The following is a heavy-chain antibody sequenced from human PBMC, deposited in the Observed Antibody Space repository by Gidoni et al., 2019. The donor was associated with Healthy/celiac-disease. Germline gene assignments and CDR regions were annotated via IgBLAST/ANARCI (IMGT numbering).Heavy chain of an antibody. V-gene: IGHV4-39*07. CDR2: IYYSGST. CDR1: GGSISSSSYY. D-gene: IGHD6-19*01. Sequence: QLQLQESGPGLVKPSETLSLTCTVSGGSISSSSYYWGWIRQPPGKGLEWIGSIYYSGSTYYNPSLKSRVTISVDTSKNQFSLKLSSVTAADTAVYYCAREVYPGLALPRPGIAVAGTVSFDYWGQGTLVTVSS. J-gene: IGHJ4*02. CDR3: AREVYPGLALPRPGIAVAGTVSFDY.